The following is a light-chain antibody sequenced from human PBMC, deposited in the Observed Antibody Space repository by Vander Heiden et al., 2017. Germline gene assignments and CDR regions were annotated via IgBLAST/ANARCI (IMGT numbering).Light chain of an antibody. CDR1: QSVSSN. J-gene: IGKJ4*01. Sequence: IVMTPSPATLPVSPGERATLSCRASQSVSSNVAWYQQKPGQGPRLLIYGASTRATGIPARFSGSGSGTEFTLTISSLQSEDFAVYYCQQYNKWLLTFGGGTKVEIK. V-gene: IGKV3-15*01. CDR3: QQYNKWLLT. CDR2: GAS.